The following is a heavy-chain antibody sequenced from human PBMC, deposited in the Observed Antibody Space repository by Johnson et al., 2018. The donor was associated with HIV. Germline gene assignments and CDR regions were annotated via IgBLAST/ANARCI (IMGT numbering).Heavy chain of an antibody. D-gene: IGHD2-21*01. CDR3: TRSQGSGEGAFDI. V-gene: IGHV3-7*03. J-gene: IGHJ3*02. CDR1: GFTFSSYW. CDR2: IKQDGSEK. Sequence: VQLVESGGGLVKPGGSLRLSCAASGFTFSSYWMSWVRQAPGKGLEWVANIKQDGSEKYYVDSVKGRFTISRDNAKNSLYLQMNSLRAEDTAVYYCTRSQGSGEGAFDIWGQGTMVTVSS.